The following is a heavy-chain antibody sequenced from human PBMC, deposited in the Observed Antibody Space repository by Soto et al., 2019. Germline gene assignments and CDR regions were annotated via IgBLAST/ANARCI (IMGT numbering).Heavy chain of an antibody. CDR1: GISISSYY. CDR3: ARRDRSGYWF. CDR2: IYYSGST. V-gene: IGHV4-59*08. J-gene: IGHJ4*02. Sequence: SETLSLTCTVSGISISSYYWSWIRQPPGKGLEWIGYIYYSGSTNYNPYLKSRVTISVDTSKNQFSLKLSSVTAADTAVYYCARRDRSGYWFWGQGTLVTVSS. D-gene: IGHD3-3*01.